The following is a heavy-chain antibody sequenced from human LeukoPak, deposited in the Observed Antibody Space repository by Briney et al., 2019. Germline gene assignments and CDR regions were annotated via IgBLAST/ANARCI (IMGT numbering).Heavy chain of an antibody. CDR2: IYYSGST. CDR3: TRGAGWLIDY. V-gene: IGHV4-39*07. J-gene: IGHJ4*02. Sequence: SETLSLTCTVSGGSISSSSYYWGWIRQPPGKGLEWIGSIYYSGSTHYNPSLKSRVTMSIDTSKNQFSLKLNSLTTADTAVYYCTRGAGWLIDYWGQGILVTVSS. CDR1: GGSISSSSYY. D-gene: IGHD3-16*01.